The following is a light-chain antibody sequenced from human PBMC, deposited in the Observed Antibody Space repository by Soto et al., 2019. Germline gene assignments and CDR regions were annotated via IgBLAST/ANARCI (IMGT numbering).Light chain of an antibody. CDR2: LGS. Sequence: DIVLTQSPLSLPVTPVDPASITFRSSQILLHSNGYTFLDWYLQKPGQSPQLLIYLGSNRASGVPDRFSGSGSGTDFTLKISRVEAEDVGVYYCMQALQGLTFGGGTKVDIK. V-gene: IGKV2-28*01. CDR3: MQALQGLT. CDR1: QILLHSNGYTF. J-gene: IGKJ4*01.